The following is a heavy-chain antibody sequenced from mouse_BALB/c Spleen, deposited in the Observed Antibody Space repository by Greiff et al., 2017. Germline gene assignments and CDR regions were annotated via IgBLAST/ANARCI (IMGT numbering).Heavy chain of an antibody. CDR1: GYTFSSYW. Sequence: LVESGAELMKPGASVKISCKATGYTFSSYWIEWVKQRPGHGLEWIGEILPGSGSSNYNEKFKGKATFTADTSSNTAYMQLSSLTSEDSAVYYCARRWDAMDYWGQGTSVTVSS. J-gene: IGHJ4*01. V-gene: IGHV1-9*01. CDR3: ARRWDAMDY. CDR2: ILPGSGSS. D-gene: IGHD4-1*01.